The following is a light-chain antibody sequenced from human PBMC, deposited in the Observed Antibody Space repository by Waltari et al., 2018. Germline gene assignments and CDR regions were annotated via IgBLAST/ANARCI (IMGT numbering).Light chain of an antibody. CDR3: QQRRDWPLT. V-gene: IGKV3-11*01. J-gene: IGKJ4*01. CDR2: DTS. Sequence: DIVLTQSPAILSLSPGERASLSCRASQSVTNYLAWYQQKPGQAPRLLTHDTSNRATGIPAMFSGSGFGTDFTLTISSLEPEDFAVYYCQQRRDWPLTFGGGTKVEIK. CDR1: QSVTNY.